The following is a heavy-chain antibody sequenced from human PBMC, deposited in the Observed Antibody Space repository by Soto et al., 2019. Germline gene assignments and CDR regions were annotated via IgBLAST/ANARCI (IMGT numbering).Heavy chain of an antibody. J-gene: IGHJ3*02. CDR2: ISGSGGST. D-gene: IGHD3-3*01. Sequence: GSLRLSCAASGFTFSSYAMSWVRQAPGKGLEWVSAISGSGGSTYYADSVKGRFTISRDNSKNTLYLQMNSLRAEDTAVYYCAKDGRYYDFWSGYLPQDAFDIWGQGTMVTVS. CDR3: AKDGRYYDFWSGYLPQDAFDI. CDR1: GFTFSSYA. V-gene: IGHV3-23*01.